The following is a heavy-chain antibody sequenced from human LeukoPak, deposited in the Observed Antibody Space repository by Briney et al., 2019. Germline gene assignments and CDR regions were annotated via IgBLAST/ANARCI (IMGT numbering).Heavy chain of an antibody. CDR1: GYSISSGYY. J-gene: IGHJ4*02. CDR2: IYHSGST. D-gene: IGHD3-10*01. Sequence: SETLSLTCTVSGYSISSGYYWGWIRPPPGKGLEWIGSIYHSGSTYYNPSLKSRVTISVDTSKNQFSLKLSSVTAADTAVYYCARGNLSYGSFDYWGQGTLVTVSS. CDR3: ARGNLSYGSFDY. V-gene: IGHV4-38-2*02.